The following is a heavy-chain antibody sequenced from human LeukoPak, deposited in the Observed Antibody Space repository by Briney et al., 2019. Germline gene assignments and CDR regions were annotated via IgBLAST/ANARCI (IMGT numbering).Heavy chain of an antibody. CDR3: ARGRTAVDY. CDR2: IYYSGST. V-gene: IGHV4-59*01. D-gene: IGHD2-21*02. CDR1: GGSFSGYY. Sequence: SETLSLTCAVYGGSFSGYYWSWIRQPPGKGLEWVGYIYYSGSTNYNPSLKSRVTMSVDTSKNQFSLNLNSVTAADTAVYYCARGRTAVDYWGQGTLVTVSS. J-gene: IGHJ4*02.